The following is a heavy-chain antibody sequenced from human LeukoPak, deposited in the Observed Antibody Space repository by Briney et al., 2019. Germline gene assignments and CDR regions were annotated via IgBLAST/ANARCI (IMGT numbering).Heavy chain of an antibody. J-gene: IGHJ6*02. CDR2: ISNGSSYM. D-gene: IGHD2-15*01. V-gene: IGHV3-21*01. CDR1: GFTFSSYT. Sequence: GGSLRLSCEASGFTFSSYTIHWVRQAPGKGLEWVSTISNGSSYMYYADSVKGRFTISRDNAKNSLFLQMNSLRVEDTAVYYCARGLRDIPGADHYFYYGMEVWGQGTTVTVSS. CDR3: ARGLRDIPGADHYFYYGMEV.